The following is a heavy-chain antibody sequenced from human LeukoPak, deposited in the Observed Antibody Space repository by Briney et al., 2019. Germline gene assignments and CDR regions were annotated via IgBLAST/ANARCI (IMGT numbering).Heavy chain of an antibody. V-gene: IGHV1-2*02. CDR2: INPNNGGT. D-gene: IGHD5-18*01. CDR1: GYPFMSPG. Sequence: ASVKVSCKAYGYPFMSPGISWVRQAPGQGLEWMGWINPNNGGTNSAQKLHGRVTITRATYIGPGYMELNRLAYEDTAMYSCGRDQHWIQGNFDYWGQGSLVTASS. CDR3: GRDQHWIQGNFDY. J-gene: IGHJ4*02.